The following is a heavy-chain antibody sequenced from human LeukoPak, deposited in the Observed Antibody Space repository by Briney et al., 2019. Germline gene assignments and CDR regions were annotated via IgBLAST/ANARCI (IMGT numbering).Heavy chain of an antibody. CDR1: GFTFDDYA. J-gene: IGHJ4*02. CDR2: ISWNSGGI. Sequence: GGSLRLSCAASGFTFDDYAMHWVRQAPGKGLEWVSGISWNSGGIGYADSVKGRFTISRDNAKNSLYLQMNSLRAEDTALYYCAKDANSGSYSLDYWGQGTLVTVSS. D-gene: IGHD1-26*01. CDR3: AKDANSGSYSLDY. V-gene: IGHV3-9*01.